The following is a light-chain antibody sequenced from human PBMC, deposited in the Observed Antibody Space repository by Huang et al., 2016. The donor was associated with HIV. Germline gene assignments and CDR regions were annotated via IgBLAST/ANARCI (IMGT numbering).Light chain of an antibody. CDR1: QSVRSSS. Sequence: EIVLTQSPGTLSLFPGERVTLSCMARQSVRSSSLAWDQQNTGQSPRLLSFGASNRATAIPDRFSGSGSATDFTLTISRLEPEDFAVYYCQQYGSSPLTFGGGTKVEIK. V-gene: IGKV3-20*01. J-gene: IGKJ4*01. CDR2: GAS. CDR3: QQYGSSPLT.